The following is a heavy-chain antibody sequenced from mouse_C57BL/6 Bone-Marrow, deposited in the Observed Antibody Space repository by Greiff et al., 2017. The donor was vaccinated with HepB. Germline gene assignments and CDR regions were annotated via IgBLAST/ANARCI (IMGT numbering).Heavy chain of an antibody. Sequence: EVQLQQSGPELVKPGASVKISCKASGYTFTDYYMNWVKQSHGKSLEWIGDINPNNGGTSYNQKFKGKATLTVDKSSSTAYMERRSLTSEDSAVYYCARTLWLRRDYWGQGTTLTVSS. D-gene: IGHD2-2*01. J-gene: IGHJ2*01. V-gene: IGHV1-26*01. CDR3: ARTLWLRRDY. CDR1: GYTFTDYY. CDR2: INPNNGGT.